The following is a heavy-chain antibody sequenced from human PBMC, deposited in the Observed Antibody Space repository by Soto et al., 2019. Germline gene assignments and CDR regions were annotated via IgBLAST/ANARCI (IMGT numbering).Heavy chain of an antibody. Sequence: QVQLVQSGAEVKKPGASVKVSCKASGYTFTSYAMHWVRQAPGQRLEWMGWINAGNVNTKYSLKFQRRVHITRDTSASTAYRELSSLRCEYTAVYYWARTSGYYLYDSWGQGTLVTVSS. CDR1: GYTFTSYA. V-gene: IGHV1-3*01. CDR2: INAGNVNT. J-gene: IGHJ4*02. D-gene: IGHD3-22*01. CDR3: ARTSGYYLYDS.